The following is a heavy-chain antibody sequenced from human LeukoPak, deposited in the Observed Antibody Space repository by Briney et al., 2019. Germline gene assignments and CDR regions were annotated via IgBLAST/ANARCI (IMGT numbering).Heavy chain of an antibody. CDR3: ARGLLWFGELSY. V-gene: IGHV3-21*01. CDR2: ISSSSSYI. CDR1: GFTFRSYS. Sequence: GGSLRLSCAASGFTFRSYSMNWVRQAPGKGLEWVSSISSSSSYIYYADSVKGRFTISRDNAKNSLYLQMNSLRAEDTAVYYCARGLLWFGELSYWGQGTLVTVSS. J-gene: IGHJ4*02. D-gene: IGHD3-10*01.